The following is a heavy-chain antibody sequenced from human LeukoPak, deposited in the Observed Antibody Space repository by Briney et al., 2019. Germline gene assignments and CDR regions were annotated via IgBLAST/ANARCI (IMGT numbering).Heavy chain of an antibody. CDR2: FDPEDGET. V-gene: IGHV1-24*01. D-gene: IGHD2-15*01. CDR1: GYTLTELS. CDR3: AREDCSSGSCLFDY. Sequence: ASVKVSCKVSGYTLTELSMHWVRQAPGKGLEWMGGFDPEDGETIYAQKFQGRVTVTRDTSTSTVYMELSSLRSEDTAVYYCAREDCSSGSCLFDYWGQGTLVTVSS. J-gene: IGHJ4*02.